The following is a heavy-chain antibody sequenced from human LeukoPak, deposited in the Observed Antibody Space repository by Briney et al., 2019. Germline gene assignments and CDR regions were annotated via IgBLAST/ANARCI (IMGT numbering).Heavy chain of an antibody. CDR3: ARAVGGSGGTGTTKGMDV. CDR1: GYTFTGYY. CDR2: INPNSGGT. Sequence: ASVKVSCKASGYTFTGYYMHWVRQAPGQGLAWMGWINPNSGGTNYAQKFQGRVTMTRDTSISTAYMELSRLRSDDTAVYYCARAVGGSGGTGTTKGMDVWGQGTTVTVSS. V-gene: IGHV1-2*02. D-gene: IGHD1-1*01. J-gene: IGHJ6*02.